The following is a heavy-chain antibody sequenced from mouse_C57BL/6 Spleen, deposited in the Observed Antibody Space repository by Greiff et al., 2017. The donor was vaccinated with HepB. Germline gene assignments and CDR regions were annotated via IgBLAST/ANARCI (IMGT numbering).Heavy chain of an antibody. CDR1: GYTFTSYW. CDR3: ARWTDGSSWYFDV. D-gene: IGHD1-1*01. Sequence: VQLQQPGAELVKPGASVKMSCKASGYTFTSYWITWVKQRPGQGLEWIGDIYPGSGSTNYNEKFKSKATLTVDTSSSTAYMQLSSLTSEDSAVYYCARWTDGSSWYFDVWGTGTTVTVSS. V-gene: IGHV1-55*01. J-gene: IGHJ1*03. CDR2: IYPGSGST.